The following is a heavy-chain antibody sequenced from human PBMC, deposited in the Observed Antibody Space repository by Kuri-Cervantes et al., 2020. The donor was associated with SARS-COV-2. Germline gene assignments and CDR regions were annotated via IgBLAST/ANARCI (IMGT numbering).Heavy chain of an antibody. V-gene: IGHV3-48*01. CDR2: ISSSSSTI. J-gene: IGHJ4*02. CDR3: AREGVIAAESFDY. Sequence: GESLKISCAASGFTFSSYSMNWVRQAPGKGLEWVSYISSSSSTIYYADSVKGRFTISRDNAKNSLYLQMNSLRAEDTAVYYCAREGVIAAESFDYWGQGTLVTVSS. D-gene: IGHD6-13*01. CDR1: GFTFSSYS.